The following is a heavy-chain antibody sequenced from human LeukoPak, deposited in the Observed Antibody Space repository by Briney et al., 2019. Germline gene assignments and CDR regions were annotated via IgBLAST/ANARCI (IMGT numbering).Heavy chain of an antibody. Sequence: ASVKVSCKASGYTFTSYYMHWVRQAPGQGLEWMGIINPSGGSTSYAQKFQGRVTMTRDTSISTAYMELSRLRSDDTAVYYCARIYPLRSDYWGQGTLVTVSS. V-gene: IGHV1-46*01. CDR2: INPSGGST. CDR1: GYTFTSYY. J-gene: IGHJ4*02. D-gene: IGHD3-16*01. CDR3: ARIYPLRSDY.